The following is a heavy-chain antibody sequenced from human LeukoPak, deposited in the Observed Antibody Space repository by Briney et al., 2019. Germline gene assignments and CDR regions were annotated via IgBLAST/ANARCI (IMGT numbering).Heavy chain of an antibody. CDR2: IYSGGST. Sequence: GGSLRLSCAASGFTVSSNYMSWVRQAPGKGLEWVSVIYSGGSTYYADSVKGRFTISRDNSKNTLYLQMNSLRAEDTAVYYCARGARGYCSGGSCYTYLYYFDYWGQGTLVTVSS. CDR3: ARGARGYCSGGSCYTYLYYFDY. CDR1: GFTVSSNY. V-gene: IGHV3-53*01. D-gene: IGHD2-15*01. J-gene: IGHJ4*02.